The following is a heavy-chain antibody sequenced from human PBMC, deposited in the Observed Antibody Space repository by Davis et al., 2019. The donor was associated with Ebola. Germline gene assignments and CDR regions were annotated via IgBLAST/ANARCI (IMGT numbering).Heavy chain of an antibody. Sequence: GESLKISCAASGFTFSSYAMHWVRQAPGKGLEWVAVISYDGSNKYYADSVTGRFTISRDNSKNTLYLQMGSLRAEDMAVYYCARGRGGAYYYDYWGQGTLVTVSS. CDR2: ISYDGSNK. V-gene: IGHV3-30*14. D-gene: IGHD3-16*01. CDR1: GFTFSSYA. CDR3: ARGRGGAYYYDY. J-gene: IGHJ4*02.